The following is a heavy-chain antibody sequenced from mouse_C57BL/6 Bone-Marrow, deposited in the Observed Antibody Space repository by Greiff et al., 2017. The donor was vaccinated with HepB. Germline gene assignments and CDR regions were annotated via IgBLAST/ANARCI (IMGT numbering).Heavy chain of an antibody. CDR3: ARGGTAQALFAY. CDR2: IYPRDGTS. V-gene: IGHV1-85*01. J-gene: IGHJ3*01. CDR1: GYTFTNYD. Sequence: QVQLKESGPELVKPGTSVKLSCKASGYTFTNYDINWMKQRPGQGLEWIGWIYPRDGTSKYNEKFKGKATLTVDTSSSTTYMEFHSLTSEASAVYFCARGGTAQALFAYWGQGTLVTVSA. D-gene: IGHD3-2*02.